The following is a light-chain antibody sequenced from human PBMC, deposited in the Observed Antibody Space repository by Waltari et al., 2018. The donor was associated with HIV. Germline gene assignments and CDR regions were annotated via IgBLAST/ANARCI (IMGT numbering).Light chain of an antibody. CDR1: SSDVGGYNY. CDR3: CSYAGDYTFR. CDR2: DVS. Sequence: QSALTQPRSVSGSPGQSVTISCTGTSSDVGGYNYVSWYQQHPGNAPKLMIYDVSKRPSGVPDRFSGSKSGNTASLTISGLQAEDEADFYCCSYAGDYTFRFGGGTKLTVL. J-gene: IGLJ3*02. V-gene: IGLV2-11*01.